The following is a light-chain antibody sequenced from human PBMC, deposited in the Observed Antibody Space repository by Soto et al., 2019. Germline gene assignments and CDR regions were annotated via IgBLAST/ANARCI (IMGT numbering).Light chain of an antibody. CDR3: SSYRSGSTLV. V-gene: IGLV2-14*01. CDR2: DVN. J-gene: IGLJ2*01. Sequence: QSALTQRASVSGSPGQSITISCTGTSSDVGCSNYVSWYQQHPGKAPKLMIYDVNDRPSGISNRFSGSKSGNTASLTISGLQAEDDADYYCSSYRSGSTLVFGGGTKLTVL. CDR1: SSDVGCSNY.